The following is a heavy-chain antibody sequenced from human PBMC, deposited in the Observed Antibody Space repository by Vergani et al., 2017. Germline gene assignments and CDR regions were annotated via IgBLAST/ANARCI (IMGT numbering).Heavy chain of an antibody. CDR1: GFTFSSYA. CDR2: ISGSGGST. V-gene: IGHV3-23*04. Sequence: EVQLVESGGGLVQPGGSLRLSCAASGFTFSSYAMSWVRQAPGKGLEWVSAISGSGGSTYYADSVKGRFTISRDNAKNSLYLQMNSLRAEDTAVYYCARGSVLRFLEWSNDYWGQGTLVTVSS. J-gene: IGHJ4*02. CDR3: ARGSVLRFLEWSNDY. D-gene: IGHD3-3*01.